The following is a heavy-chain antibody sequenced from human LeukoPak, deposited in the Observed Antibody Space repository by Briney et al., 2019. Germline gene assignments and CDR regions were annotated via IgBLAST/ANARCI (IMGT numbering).Heavy chain of an antibody. CDR3: AAWADTIQAFDI. D-gene: IGHD5-24*01. Sequence: SETLSLTCTVSGGSISSNYWNWIRQPPGKGLEWIGYMYYSGSTNYSPSLKSRVTMSVDTSKNQFSLKLSSVTTADTAVYYCAAWADTIQAFDIWGQGTMVTVSS. V-gene: IGHV4-59*01. CDR1: GGSISSNY. CDR2: MYYSGST. J-gene: IGHJ3*02.